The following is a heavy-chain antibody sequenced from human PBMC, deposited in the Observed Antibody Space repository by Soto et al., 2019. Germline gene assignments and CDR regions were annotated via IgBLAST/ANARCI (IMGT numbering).Heavy chain of an antibody. CDR2: IGTAGDT. CDR3: ARAPQGRFGELNYYYYGMDV. D-gene: IGHD3-10*01. Sequence: SLRLSCAASGFTFSSYDMHWVRQATGKGLEWVSAIGTAGDTYYPGSVKGQFTISRENAKNSLYLQMNSLRAEDTAVYYCARAPQGRFGELNYYYYGMDVWGQGTTVTVSS. CDR1: GFTFSSYD. J-gene: IGHJ6*02. V-gene: IGHV3-13*01.